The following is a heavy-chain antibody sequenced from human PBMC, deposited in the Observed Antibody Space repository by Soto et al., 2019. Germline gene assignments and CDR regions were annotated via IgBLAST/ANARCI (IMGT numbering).Heavy chain of an antibody. J-gene: IGHJ4*02. V-gene: IGHV1-24*01. CDR3: EKPNTKNCYDSVDFAC. D-gene: IGHD3-22*01. CDR2: FDPEDGET. CDR1: GYTLTELS. Sequence: QVQLVQSGAEVKKPGASVKVSCKVSGYTLTELSMHWVRQAPGKALDWMGGFDPEDGETLYAQKFQGRVTMNEDTSTDTGYMELSSLRSENTAVYYCEKPNTKNCYDSVDFACWGQGTLVTVSS.